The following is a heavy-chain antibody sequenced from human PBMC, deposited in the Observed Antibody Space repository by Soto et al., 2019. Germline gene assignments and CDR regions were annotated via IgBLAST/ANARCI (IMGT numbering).Heavy chain of an antibody. CDR2: IYHSGST. J-gene: IGHJ5*02. CDR1: GYSISSGYY. D-gene: IGHD6-6*01. Sequence: LSLTCAVSGYSISSGYYWGWIRQPPGKGLEWIGSIYHSGSTYYNPSLKSRVTISVDTSKNQFSLKLSSVTAADTAVYYCARDLRAARPRWFDPWGQGTLVTVSS. V-gene: IGHV4-38-2*02. CDR3: ARDLRAARPRWFDP.